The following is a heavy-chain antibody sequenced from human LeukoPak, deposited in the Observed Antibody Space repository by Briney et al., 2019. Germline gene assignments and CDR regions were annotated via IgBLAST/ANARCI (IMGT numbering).Heavy chain of an antibody. CDR2: MYHSGST. CDR1: GYSISSAYY. CDR3: ARRVRKWLLLGSFDY. D-gene: IGHD3-22*01. J-gene: IGHJ4*02. V-gene: IGHV4-38-2*02. Sequence: PSETLSLTCSVSGYSISSAYYWGWIRQPPGKGLEWIGTMYHSGSTNYNPSLKSRVTISVDTSKNQFSLKLSSVTAADTAVYYCARRVRKWLLLGSFDYWGQGTLVTVSS.